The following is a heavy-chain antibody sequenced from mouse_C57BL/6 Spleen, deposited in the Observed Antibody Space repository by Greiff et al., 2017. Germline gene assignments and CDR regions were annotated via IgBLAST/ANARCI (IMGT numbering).Heavy chain of an antibody. J-gene: IGHJ2*01. V-gene: IGHV1-64*01. CDR1: GYSFTSYW. D-gene: IGHD3-1*01. CDR2: IHPNCGST. Sequence: QVQLQQPGAELVKPGASVKLSCKASGYSFTSYWMHWVKQRPGQGLEWIGLIHPNCGSTNYNEKFKSKATLTVDKSSSTAYMQLSSLTSEDSAVYYCAIGSYYFDYWGQGTTLTVSS. CDR3: AIGSYYFDY.